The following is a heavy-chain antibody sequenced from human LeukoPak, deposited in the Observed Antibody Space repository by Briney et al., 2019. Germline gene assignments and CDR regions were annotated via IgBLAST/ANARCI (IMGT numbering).Heavy chain of an antibody. CDR1: GGSISGYY. CDR2: IYTSGST. Sequence: SETLSPTCTVSGGSISGYYWSWIRQPAGKGLEWIGRIYTSGSTNYNPSLKSRVTMSVDTSKNQFSLKLSSVTAADTAVYFRSRAMVRRGDFDYWGRGTVVTVSS. D-gene: IGHD3-10*01. J-gene: IGHJ4*02. V-gene: IGHV4-4*07. CDR3: SRAMVRRGDFDY.